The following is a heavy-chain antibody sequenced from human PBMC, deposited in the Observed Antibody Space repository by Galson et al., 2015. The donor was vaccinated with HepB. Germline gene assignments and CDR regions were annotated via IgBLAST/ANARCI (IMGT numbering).Heavy chain of an antibody. J-gene: IGHJ4*02. Sequence: SLRLSCAASGFTFSSYGMHWVRQAPGKGLEWVAVIWYDGSNKYYADSVKGRFTISRDNSKNTLYLQMNSLRAEDTAVYYCARDARSGSSYFDYWGQGTLVTVSS. CDR3: ARDARSGSSYFDY. D-gene: IGHD1-26*01. V-gene: IGHV3-33*08. CDR2: IWYDGSNK. CDR1: GFTFSSYG.